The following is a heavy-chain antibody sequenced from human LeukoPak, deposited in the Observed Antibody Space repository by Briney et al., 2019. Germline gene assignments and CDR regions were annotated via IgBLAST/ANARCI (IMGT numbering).Heavy chain of an antibody. J-gene: IGHJ4*02. CDR2: IYHSGST. CDR3: ARGDINGDYFDY. CDR1: GGSISSGGYY. Sequence: SQTLSLTCTVSGGSISSGGYYWSWIRQHPGKGLEWIGYIYHSGSTYYNPSLKSRVTISVDRSKNQFSLKLSSVTAADTAVYYCARGDINGDYFDYWGQGTLVTVSS. V-gene: IGHV4-30-2*01. D-gene: IGHD3-10*01.